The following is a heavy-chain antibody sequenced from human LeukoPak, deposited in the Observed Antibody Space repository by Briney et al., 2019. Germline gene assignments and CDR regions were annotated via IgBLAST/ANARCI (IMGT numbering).Heavy chain of an antibody. J-gene: IGHJ4*02. CDR2: IYPGDSDT. D-gene: IGHD5-12*01. Sequence: GESLKISCKGSGYSFTSYWIGWVRQMPGKGLEWMGIIYPGDSDTRYCPSFQGQVTISADKSISTAYLQWSSLKASDTAMYYCATGLDIVAYYFDYWGQGTLVTVSS. CDR1: GYSFTSYW. V-gene: IGHV5-51*01. CDR3: ATGLDIVAYYFDY.